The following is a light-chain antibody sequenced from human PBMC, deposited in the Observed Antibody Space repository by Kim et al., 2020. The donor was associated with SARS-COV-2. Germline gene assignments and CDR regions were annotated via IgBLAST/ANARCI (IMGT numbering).Light chain of an antibody. J-gene: IGKJ2*01. CDR1: QSVRNN. CDR3: QQYNNWPPFT. Sequence: EIVMTKSPATLSVSPGERATLSCRASQSVRNNLAWYQQTPGQAPRLLIYGASTRATGIPARFSGSGSGTEFTLIISSLQSEDFAVYYCQQYNNWPPFTFGQGTKLEI. CDR2: GAS. V-gene: IGKV3-15*01.